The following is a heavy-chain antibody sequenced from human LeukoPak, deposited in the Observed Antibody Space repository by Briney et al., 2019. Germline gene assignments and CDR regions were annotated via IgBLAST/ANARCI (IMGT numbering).Heavy chain of an antibody. J-gene: IGHJ4*02. Sequence: GGSLRLSCAASGFTFSSYTMIWVRQAPGKGLEWVSSISSSSSYIYYADSVKGRFTISRDNAKNSLYLQMNSLRAEDTAVYYCARGQSWDNYFDYWGQGTLVTVSS. CDR1: GFTFSSYT. CDR3: ARGQSWDNYFDY. V-gene: IGHV3-21*01. CDR2: ISSSSSYI. D-gene: IGHD6-13*01.